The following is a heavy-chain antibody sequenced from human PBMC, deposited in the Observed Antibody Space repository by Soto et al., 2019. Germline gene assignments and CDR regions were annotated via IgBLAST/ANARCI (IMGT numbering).Heavy chain of an antibody. V-gene: IGHV3-30-3*01. CDR2: ISYDGSNK. D-gene: IGHD6-13*01. Sequence: GGSLRLSCAASGFTFSSYAMHWVRQAPGKGLEWVAAISYDGSNKYYADSVKGRFTISRDNSKNTLYLQMNSLRAEDTAVYYCARALSSSWYFFQSPFDYWGQGTLVTVSS. CDR3: ARALSSSWYFFQSPFDY. J-gene: IGHJ4*02. CDR1: GFTFSSYA.